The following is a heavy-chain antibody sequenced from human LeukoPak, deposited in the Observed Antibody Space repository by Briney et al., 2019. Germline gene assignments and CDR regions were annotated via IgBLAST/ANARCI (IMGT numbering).Heavy chain of an antibody. CDR1: GFTFSNYA. D-gene: IGHD2-8*02. CDR2: ITGSGGYT. V-gene: IGHV3-23*01. Sequence: GGSLRLSCAASGFTFSNYAMNWVRQAPGKGLEWVSVITGSGGYTNDADSVKGRFTISRDNSRNTPYLQMNSLRAEDTAVYYCAKEAPGYFDYWGQGTLVTVSS. CDR3: AKEAPGYFDY. J-gene: IGHJ4*02.